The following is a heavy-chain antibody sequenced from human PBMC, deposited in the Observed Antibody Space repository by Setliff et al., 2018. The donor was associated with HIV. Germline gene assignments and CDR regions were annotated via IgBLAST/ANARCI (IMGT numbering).Heavy chain of an antibody. CDR3: ARVEIYNFWSGYTYYFDY. CDR1: GFTFSNFW. Sequence: GGSLRLSCAASGFTFSNFWMGWVRQAPGKGLQWVANIQRDGSEKYYVDSVKGRFTISRDNAKNSVYLQMNNLRAEGTALYYCARVEIYNFWSGYTYYFDYWGQGTLVTVSS. V-gene: IGHV3-7*01. J-gene: IGHJ4*02. CDR2: IQRDGSEK. D-gene: IGHD3-3*01.